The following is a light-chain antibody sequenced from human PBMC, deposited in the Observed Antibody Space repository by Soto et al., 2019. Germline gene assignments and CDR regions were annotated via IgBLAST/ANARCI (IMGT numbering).Light chain of an antibody. CDR2: GAS. V-gene: IGKV3-15*01. CDR1: QSVNTN. Sequence: ERVMTQSPATLSVSPGERATLSCRASQSVNTNLAWYQQKLGQAPRLLIYGASTRATGVPARFSGSGSGTEFTLTISSLQSEDFAVYYCQQYNNWPPLTFGGGTRVEIK. J-gene: IGKJ4*01. CDR3: QQYNNWPPLT.